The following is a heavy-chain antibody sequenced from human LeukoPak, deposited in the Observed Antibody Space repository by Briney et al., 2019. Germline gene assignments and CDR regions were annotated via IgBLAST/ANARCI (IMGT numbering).Heavy chain of an antibody. CDR2: INHSGST. Sequence: GSLRLSCAASGFTFSSYAMSWVRQAPGKGLEWIGEINHSGSTNYNPSLKSRVTISVDTSKNQFSLKLSSVTAADTAVYYCARGYERTTVVTQGVDIWGQGTMVTVSS. CDR1: GFTFSSYA. CDR3: ARGYERTTVVTQGVDI. J-gene: IGHJ3*02. D-gene: IGHD4-23*01. V-gene: IGHV4-34*01.